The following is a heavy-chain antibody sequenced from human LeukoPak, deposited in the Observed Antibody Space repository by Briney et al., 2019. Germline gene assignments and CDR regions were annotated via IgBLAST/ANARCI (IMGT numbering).Heavy chain of an antibody. D-gene: IGHD2-15*01. Sequence: PGGSLRLSCAASGFTVSSNYMSWVRQAPGKGLEWVSVIYRGGSTYYADSVKGRSTISRDNSKNTLYLQMNSLRAEDTALYYCAKDILDRRRVVAATVFDYWGQGTLVTVSS. CDR1: GFTVSSNY. V-gene: IGHV3-53*05. CDR2: IYRGGST. CDR3: AKDILDRRRVVAATVFDY. J-gene: IGHJ4*02.